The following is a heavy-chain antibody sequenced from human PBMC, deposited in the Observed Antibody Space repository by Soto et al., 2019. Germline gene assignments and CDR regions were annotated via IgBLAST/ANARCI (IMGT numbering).Heavy chain of an antibody. D-gene: IGHD3-16*01. J-gene: IGHJ6*02. CDR3: ARGGYYDNSWGKLSHYGLDV. V-gene: IGHV1-18*01. CDR1: GYTFIRYG. CDR2: ISPYNDHT. Sequence: QVQLAQSAGEVKKPGASVKVSCKATGYTFIRYGIAWVRQAPGQGFEWMGWISPYNDHTVYAQKFXXRVTMTAETSTXTXYXXLRGLKSDDTAVYYCARGGYYDNSWGKLSHYGLDVWGQGTSVSVSS.